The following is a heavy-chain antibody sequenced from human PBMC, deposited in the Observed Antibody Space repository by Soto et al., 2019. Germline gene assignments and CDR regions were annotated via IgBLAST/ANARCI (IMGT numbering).Heavy chain of an antibody. J-gene: IGHJ4*02. V-gene: IGHV4-31*03. Sequence: SENLSLTSTVSGASISSGGYYWNWIRQHPGKGLEWIGYIYYTGSTNYNPSLKSRVTMSVDTSNNQFSLKLSSVTAPDTAVYFCARAGIPSDTPTIGFRGPGSLVTVSS. CDR2: IYYTGST. CDR3: ARAGIPSDTPTIGF. D-gene: IGHD6-25*01. CDR1: GASISSGGYY.